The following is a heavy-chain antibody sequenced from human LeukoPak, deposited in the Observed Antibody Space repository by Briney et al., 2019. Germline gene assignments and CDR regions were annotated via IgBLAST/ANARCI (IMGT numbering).Heavy chain of an antibody. J-gene: IGHJ3*02. V-gene: IGHV3-30*18. CDR1: GFTFSSYG. Sequence: GGSLRLPCAASGFTFSSYGMHWVRQAPGKGLEWVAVISYDGSNKYYADSVKGRFTISRDNSKNTLYLQMNSLRAEDTAVYYCAKIIIAVAGDDDAFDIWGQGTMVTVSS. D-gene: IGHD6-19*01. CDR2: ISYDGSNK. CDR3: AKIIIAVAGDDDAFDI.